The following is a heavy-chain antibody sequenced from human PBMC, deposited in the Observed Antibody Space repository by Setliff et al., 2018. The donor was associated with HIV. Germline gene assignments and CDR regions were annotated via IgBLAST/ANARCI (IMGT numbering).Heavy chain of an antibody. CDR3: AREIGDYYDSSGYYPPTDYYYGMDV. CDR1: GYTFTNYY. CDR2: ISAYNGNT. Sequence: ASVKVSCKASGYTFTNYYIHWVRQAPGRGLEWMGWISAYNGNTNYAQKLQGRVTMTTDTSTSTAYMELRSLRSDDTAVYYCAREIGDYYDSSGYYPPTDYYYGMDVWGQGTTVTVSS. D-gene: IGHD3-22*01. J-gene: IGHJ6*02. V-gene: IGHV1-18*04.